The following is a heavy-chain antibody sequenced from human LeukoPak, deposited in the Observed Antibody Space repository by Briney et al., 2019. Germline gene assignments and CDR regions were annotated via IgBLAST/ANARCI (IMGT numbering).Heavy chain of an antibody. CDR3: AKVAASSGELLWDLDY. V-gene: IGHV1-46*03. CDR1: GYTFTSYY. J-gene: IGHJ4*02. Sequence: APVKVSCKASGYTFTSYYMHWVRQAPGQGLEWMGIINPSGGSTSYAQKFQGRVTMTRDTSTSTVYMELSSLRSEDTAVYYCAKVAASSGELLWDLDYWGQGTLVTVSS. D-gene: IGHD3-10*01. CDR2: INPSGGST.